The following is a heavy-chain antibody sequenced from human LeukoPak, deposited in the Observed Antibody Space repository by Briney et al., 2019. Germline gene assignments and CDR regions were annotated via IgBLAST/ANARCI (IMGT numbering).Heavy chain of an antibody. V-gene: IGHV3-30-3*01. CDR2: ISYDGSNK. CDR1: GFTFSSYA. Sequence: PGRSLRLSCAASGFTFSSYAMHWVRQAPGKGLEWVAVISYDGSNKYYADSVKGRSTISRDNSKNTLYLQMNSLRAEDTAVYYCARDPPIDYWGQGTLVTVSS. CDR3: ARDPPIDY. J-gene: IGHJ4*02.